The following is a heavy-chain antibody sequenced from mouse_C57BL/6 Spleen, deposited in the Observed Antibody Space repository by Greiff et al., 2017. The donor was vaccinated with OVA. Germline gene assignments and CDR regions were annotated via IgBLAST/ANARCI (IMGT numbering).Heavy chain of an antibody. Sequence: VQLQQPGAELVMPGASVKLSCKASGYTFTSYWMHWVKQRPGQGLEWIGEIDPSDSYTNYNQKFKGKSTLTVDKSSSTAYMQLSSLTSEDSAVYYCARGNGGWFAYWGQGTLVTVSA. CDR1: GYTFTSYW. CDR3: ARGNGGWFAY. V-gene: IGHV1-69*01. J-gene: IGHJ3*01. CDR2: IDPSDSYT.